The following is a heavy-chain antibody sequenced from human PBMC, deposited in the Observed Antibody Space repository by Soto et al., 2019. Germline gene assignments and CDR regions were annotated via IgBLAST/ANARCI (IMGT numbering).Heavy chain of an antibody. V-gene: IGHV3-9*01. CDR1: GFTFDEFA. CDR2: ISWDSGSI. Sequence: EVQLVESGGGLVQPGRSLRLSCVGSGFTFDEFAIHWVRQAPGKGLEWVSGISWDSGSINYADSVRGRFTISRDNAKKSLYLHMTSLGSADTAFYYCAKIVTRHSLVPVFDQWGQGALVTVSS. D-gene: IGHD2-21*01. CDR3: AKIVTRHSLVPVFDQ. J-gene: IGHJ4*02.